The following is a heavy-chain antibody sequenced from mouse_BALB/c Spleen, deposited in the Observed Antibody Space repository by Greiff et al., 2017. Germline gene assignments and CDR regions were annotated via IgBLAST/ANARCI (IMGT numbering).Heavy chain of an antibody. CDR1: GFTFSSYA. D-gene: IGHD2-4*01. CDR2: ISSGGST. V-gene: IGHV5-6-5*01. CDR3: AREGTMITTAMDY. J-gene: IGHJ4*01. Sequence: DVMLVESGGGLVKPGGSLKLSCAASGFTFSSYAMSWVRQTPEKRLEWVASISSGGSTYYPDSVKGRFTISRDNARNILYLQMSSLRSEDTAMYYCAREGTMITTAMDYWGQGTSVTVSS.